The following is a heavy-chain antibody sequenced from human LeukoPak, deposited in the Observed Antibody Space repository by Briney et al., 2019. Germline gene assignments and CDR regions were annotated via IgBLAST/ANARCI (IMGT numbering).Heavy chain of an antibody. D-gene: IGHD5-18*01. V-gene: IGHV3-23*01. CDR3: AKHRGYSYAGGYWYFDL. J-gene: IGHJ2*01. Sequence: GGSLRPSCAASGFTFSSYAMSWVRQAPGEGLEWFSALSGSGGSTYSADSVKGRFIISRDNSQNTLYLPMTSMKAQDTAVYYCAKHRGYSYAGGYWYFDLWGRGTLVTVSS. CDR1: GFTFSSYA. CDR2: LSGSGGST.